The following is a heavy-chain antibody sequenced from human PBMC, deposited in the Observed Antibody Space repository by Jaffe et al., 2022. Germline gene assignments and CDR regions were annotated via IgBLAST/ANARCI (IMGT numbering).Heavy chain of an antibody. CDR1: GFTFSSYA. CDR3: ARGRPLNIIAVAGRRYY. J-gene: IGHJ4*02. D-gene: IGHD6-19*01. CDR2: ISGSGGST. V-gene: IGHV3-23*01. Sequence: EVQLLESGGGLVQPGGSLRLSCAASGFTFSSYAMSWVRQAPGKGLEWVSAISGSGGSTYYADSVKGRFTISRDNSKNTLYLQMNSLRAEDTAVYYCARGRPLNIIAVAGRRYYWGQGTLVTVSS.